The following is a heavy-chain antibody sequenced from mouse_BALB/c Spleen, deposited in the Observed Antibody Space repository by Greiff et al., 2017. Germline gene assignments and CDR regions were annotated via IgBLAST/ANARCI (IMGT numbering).Heavy chain of an antibody. J-gene: IGHJ1*01. V-gene: IGHV5-9-3*01. CDR3: ASKLGRGYFDV. CDR2: ISSGGSYT. Sequence: EVQGVESGGGLVKPGGSLKLSCAASGFTFSSYAMSWVRQTPEKRLEWVATISSGGSYTYYPDSVKGRFTISRDNAKNTLYLQMSSLRSEDTAMYYCASKLGRGYFDVWGAGTTVTVSS. D-gene: IGHD4-1*01. CDR1: GFTFSSYA.